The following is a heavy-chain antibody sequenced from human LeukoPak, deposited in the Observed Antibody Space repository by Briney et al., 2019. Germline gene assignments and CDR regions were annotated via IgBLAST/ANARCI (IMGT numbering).Heavy chain of an antibody. Sequence: GGSLRLSCAASGFTFSNYEMDWVRQAPGKGLEWVSYISSSGRTIYYADSVKGRFTISRDNAKNSLYLQMNNLRAEDTAIYYCARDLDGGNSFDYWGQGTLVTVSS. J-gene: IGHJ4*02. CDR3: ARDLDGGNSFDY. V-gene: IGHV3-48*03. CDR2: ISSSGRTI. CDR1: GFTFSNYE. D-gene: IGHD4-23*01.